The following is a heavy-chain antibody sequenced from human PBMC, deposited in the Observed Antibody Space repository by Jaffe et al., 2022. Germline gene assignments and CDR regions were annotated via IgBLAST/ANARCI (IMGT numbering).Heavy chain of an antibody. CDR2: ISSSSSTI. CDR1: GFTFSSYS. J-gene: IGHJ4*02. D-gene: IGHD3-16*01. CDR3: ARDPLNYDYIWGSTYYFDY. V-gene: IGHV3-48*01. Sequence: EVQLVESGGGLVQPGGSLRLSCAASGFTFSSYSMNWVRQAPGKGLEWVSYISSSSSTIYYADSVKGRFTISRDNAKNSLYLQMNSLRAEDTAVYYCARDPLNYDYIWGSTYYFDYWGQGTLVTVSS.